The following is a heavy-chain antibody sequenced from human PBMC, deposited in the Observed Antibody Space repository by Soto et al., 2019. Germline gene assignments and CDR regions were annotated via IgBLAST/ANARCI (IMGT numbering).Heavy chain of an antibody. CDR2: ISAYNGNT. CDR3: ARAPDPPSGELPAGSFDY. V-gene: IGHV1-18*04. CDR1: GYTFTSSV. Sequence: ASAKVSCKASGYTFTSSVISWLRQDPGQEFEWMEWISAYNGNTNYAQKLQGRVSMTTDTSTSTAYMELRSLRSDDTAVYYCARAPDPPSGELPAGSFDYWGQGTLVT. J-gene: IGHJ4*02. D-gene: IGHD3-10*01.